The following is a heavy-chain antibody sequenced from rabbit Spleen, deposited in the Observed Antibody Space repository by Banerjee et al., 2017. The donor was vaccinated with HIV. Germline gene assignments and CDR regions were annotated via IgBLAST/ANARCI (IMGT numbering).Heavy chain of an antibody. CDR1: GFSFSSSDY. J-gene: IGHJ3*01. D-gene: IGHD4-2*01. V-gene: IGHV1S40*01. CDR3: WTWSAGGNDHL. CDR2: IAGSSSGFT. Sequence: QSLEESGGDLVKPGASLTLTCTASGFSFSSSDYMCWVRQAPGKGLEWISCIAGSSSGFTYSATWAKGRFTCSKTSSTTVTLQMTSLTAADKATYFCWTWSAGGNDHLWGQGTLVTVS.